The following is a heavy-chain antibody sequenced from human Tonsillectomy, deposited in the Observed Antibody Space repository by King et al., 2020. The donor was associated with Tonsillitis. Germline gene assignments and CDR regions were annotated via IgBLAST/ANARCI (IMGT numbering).Heavy chain of an antibody. V-gene: IGHV1-46*01. CDR1: GYSFTSYY. CDR3: ARAGLLVLFRYGMDA. D-gene: IGHD6-13*01. J-gene: IGHJ6*02. Sequence: VQLVQSGAEVKKPGASVKVSCKASGYSFTSYYMHWVRQAPGQGPEWMGIIDPSGITTSYAQKFQGRVTMTRDTSTSTVYMELSSLRSEDTAVYYCARAGLLVLFRYGMDAWGQGTTVTVSS. CDR2: IDPSGITT.